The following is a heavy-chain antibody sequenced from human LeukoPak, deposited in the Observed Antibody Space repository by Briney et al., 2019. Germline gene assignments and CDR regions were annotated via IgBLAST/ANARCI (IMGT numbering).Heavy chain of an antibody. CDR2: ISAYNGNT. CDR1: GYTFTSYG. Sequence: ASVKVPCKASGYTFTSYGISWVRQAPGQGLEWMGWISAYNGNTNYAQKLQGRVTMTTDTSTSTAYMELRSLRSDDTAVYYCAREDDILYYFDYWGQGTLVTVSS. D-gene: IGHD3-9*01. CDR3: AREDDILYYFDY. J-gene: IGHJ4*02. V-gene: IGHV1-18*01.